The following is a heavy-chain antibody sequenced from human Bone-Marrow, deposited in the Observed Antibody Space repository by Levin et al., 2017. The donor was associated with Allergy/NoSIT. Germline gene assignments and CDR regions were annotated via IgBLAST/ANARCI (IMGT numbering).Heavy chain of an antibody. V-gene: IGHV3-9*01. CDR3: TKDILLTGQWWSGAFDI. CDR1: GFTFDDYA. J-gene: IGHJ3*02. CDR2: INWNSGWK. Sequence: AGGSLRLSCAASGFTFDDYAMHWVRQVPGKGLEWVSGINWNSGWKDYADSVKGRFNISRDNAKTSVYLQMNSLRPEDTAVYYCTKDILLTGQWWSGAFDIWGQRTTVTVSS. D-gene: IGHD2-15*01.